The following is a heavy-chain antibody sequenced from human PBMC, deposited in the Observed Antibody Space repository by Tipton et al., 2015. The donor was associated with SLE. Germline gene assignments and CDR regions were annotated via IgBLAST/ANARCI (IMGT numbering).Heavy chain of an antibody. V-gene: IGHV4-59*12. CDR1: FGSFSGYY. CDR3: ARAISASTDHYFDY. J-gene: IGHJ4*02. CDR2: IYYSGST. Sequence: LSLPFSFSFGSFSGYYWSWIRQPPGKGLEWIGYIYYSGSTNYNPSLKSRVTISVDTSKNQFSLKLSSVTAADTAVYYCARAISASTDHYFDYWGQGTLVTVSS. D-gene: IGHD1-1*01.